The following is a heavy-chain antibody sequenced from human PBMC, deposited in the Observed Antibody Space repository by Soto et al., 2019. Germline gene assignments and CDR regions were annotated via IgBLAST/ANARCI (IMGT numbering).Heavy chain of an antibody. V-gene: IGHV3-23*01. J-gene: IGHJ4*02. D-gene: IGHD3-3*01. CDR2: ISGSGGST. CDR1: GFTFSSYS. CDR3: AKDGLNYDFWSGYYLDY. Sequence: GGSLRLSCAASGFTFSSYSMNWVRQAPGKGLEWVSAISGSGGSTYYADSVKGRFTISRDNSKNTLYLQMNSLRAEDTAVYYCAKDGLNYDFWSGYYLDYWGQGTLVTVSS.